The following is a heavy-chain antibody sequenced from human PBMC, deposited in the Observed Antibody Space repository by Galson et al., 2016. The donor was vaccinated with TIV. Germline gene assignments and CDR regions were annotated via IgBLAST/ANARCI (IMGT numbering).Heavy chain of an antibody. V-gene: IGHV4-59*01. CDR1: GGSMTSYY. J-gene: IGHJ3*01. Sequence: SETLSLTCAVSGGSMTSYYRNWFWQSPGKGLEWIAYIYSSGGTNSNPSLRSRLTISVDTSKNQFSLRLYSVTAADTAIYYCTRGIAARPAIAVDAFDVWGPGTMVAVSS. CDR2: IYSSGGT. CDR3: TRGIAARPAIAVDAFDV. D-gene: IGHD6-6*01.